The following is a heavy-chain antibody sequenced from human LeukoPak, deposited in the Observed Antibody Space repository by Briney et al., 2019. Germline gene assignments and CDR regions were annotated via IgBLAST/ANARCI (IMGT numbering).Heavy chain of an antibody. Sequence: PSGTLSLTCAVSGDSLRSSNWWSWVRQPPGKGLEWIGYIYYSGSTNYNPSLKSRVTISVDTSKNQFSLKLSSVTAADTAVYYCARSEDFTYPDAFDIWGQGTMVTVSS. D-gene: IGHD3-16*01. CDR3: ARSEDFTYPDAFDI. CDR2: IYYSGST. CDR1: GDSLRSSNW. J-gene: IGHJ3*02. V-gene: IGHV4-4*02.